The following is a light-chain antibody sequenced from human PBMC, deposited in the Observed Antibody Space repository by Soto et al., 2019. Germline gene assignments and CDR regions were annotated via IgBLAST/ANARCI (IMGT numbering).Light chain of an antibody. CDR2: EVS. Sequence: QSVLTQPASVSGSPGQSITLSCTGTSSDVGGYNYVSWYQQHPGKAPKLMIYEVSNRPSGVSNRFSGSKSGNTASLTISGLQAEDEADYYCSSYTSSSTSVVFGGGTKVTVL. V-gene: IGLV2-14*01. CDR1: SSDVGGYNY. J-gene: IGLJ2*01. CDR3: SSYTSSSTSVV.